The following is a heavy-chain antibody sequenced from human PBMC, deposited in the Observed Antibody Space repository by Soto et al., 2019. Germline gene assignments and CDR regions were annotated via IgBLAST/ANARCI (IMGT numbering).Heavy chain of an antibody. CDR1: GFTFSSYA. CDR3: AREGDGSGSYNY. V-gene: IGHV3-30-3*01. Sequence: GGSLRLSCAASGFTFSSYAMHWVRQAPGKGLEWVAVISYDGSNKYYADSVKGRFTISRDNSKNTLYLQMNSLRAEDTAVYYCAREGDGSGSYNYWGQGTLVTVSS. D-gene: IGHD3-10*01. CDR2: ISYDGSNK. J-gene: IGHJ4*02.